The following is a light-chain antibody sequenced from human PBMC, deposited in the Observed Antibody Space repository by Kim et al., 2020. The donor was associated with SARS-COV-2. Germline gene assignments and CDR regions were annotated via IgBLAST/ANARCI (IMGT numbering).Light chain of an antibody. J-gene: IGKJ2*01. CDR2: GGS. CDR1: QSFWKTY. CDR3: QQYGSSLPYT. Sequence: SPGRGSTPSCRASQSFWKTYLSWYQQNPRQPPCLLICGGSTRATCIPAMFSGSGSGTDFTLYISRVEPEDFAVYYCQQYGSSLPYTFGQGTKLDI. V-gene: IGKV3-20*01.